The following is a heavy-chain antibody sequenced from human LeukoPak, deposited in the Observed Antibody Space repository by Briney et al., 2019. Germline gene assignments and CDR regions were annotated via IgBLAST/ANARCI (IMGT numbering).Heavy chain of an antibody. CDR3: ARDNSVRDEAWWFNP. CDR2: ISYDGGHK. J-gene: IGHJ5*02. Sequence: GGSLRLSCAASRFTFSSYAMHWVRQAPGKGLEWVAVISYDGGHKYYADSVKGRFTISRDNSKYTLYLQMNSLRSEDTAVYYCARDNSVRDEAWWFNPWGQGTLVTVSS. CDR1: RFTFSSYA. D-gene: IGHD5-24*01. V-gene: IGHV3-30*04.